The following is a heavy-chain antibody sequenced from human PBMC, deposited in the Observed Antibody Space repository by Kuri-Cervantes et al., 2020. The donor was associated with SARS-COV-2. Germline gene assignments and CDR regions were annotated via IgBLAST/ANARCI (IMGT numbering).Heavy chain of an antibody. J-gene: IGHJ4*02. V-gene: IGHV3-23*01. CDR2: IKGGSGTT. CDR3: ARDLGVAPDF. Sequence: GESLKISCAASGFTFSSYAMSWVRQAPGKGLEWVSCIKGGSGTTYYAASVKGRFTVSRDNAKNTLYLLMSSLRVEDTAMYYCARDLGVAPDFWGQGTQVTVS. D-gene: IGHD3-16*01. CDR1: GFTFSSYA.